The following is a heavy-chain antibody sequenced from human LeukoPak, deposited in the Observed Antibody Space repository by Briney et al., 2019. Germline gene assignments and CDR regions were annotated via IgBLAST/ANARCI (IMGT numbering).Heavy chain of an antibody. CDR2: ISNGKT. CDR3: VREAGYCAPVCLKTNWFDP. CDR1: GFPFSSHA. D-gene: IGHD2-15*01. J-gene: IGHJ5*02. V-gene: IGHV3-23*01. Sequence: GSLRLSCAASGFPFSSHAMSWVRQPPGKGLEWVAVISNGKTYYADSVRGRFAISRDDSTNTVYLHMNSLRDEDTALYHCVREAGYCAPVCLKTNWFDPWGQGTLVTVSS.